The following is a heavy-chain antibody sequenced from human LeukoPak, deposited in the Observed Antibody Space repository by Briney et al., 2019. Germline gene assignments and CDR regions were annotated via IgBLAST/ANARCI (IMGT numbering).Heavy chain of an antibody. V-gene: IGHV1-69*02. CDR2: IIPILGVT. CDR3: ARGRLGEGLHY. Sequence: ASVMVSCKAYGVTLSPYPITWVRQAPGQGLEWMGRIIPILGVTNNAQKFQGRVTIAADKSTSTAYMELSSLTSEDTAAYYCARGRLGEGLHYWGQGPLVTVSS. D-gene: IGHD3-3*01. J-gene: IGHJ4*02. CDR1: GVTLSPYP.